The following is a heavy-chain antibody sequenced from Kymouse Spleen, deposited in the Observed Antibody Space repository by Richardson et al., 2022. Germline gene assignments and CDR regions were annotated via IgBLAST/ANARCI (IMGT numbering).Heavy chain of an antibody. CDR2: INTNTGNP. CDR1: GYTFTSYA. J-gene: IGHJ6*02. D-gene: IGHD3-10*01. Sequence: QVQLVQSGSELKKPGASVKVSCKASGYTFTSYAMNWVRQAPGQGLEWMGWINTNTGNPTYAQGFTGRFVFSLDTSVSTAYLQICSLKAEDTAVYYCARDLLWFGELSPFYYYGMDVWGQGTTVTVSS. V-gene: IGHV7-4-1*01. CDR3: ARDLLWFGELSPFYYYGMDV.